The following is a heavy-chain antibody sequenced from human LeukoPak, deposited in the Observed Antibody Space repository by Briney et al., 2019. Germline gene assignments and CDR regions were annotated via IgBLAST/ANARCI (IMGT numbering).Heavy chain of an antibody. Sequence: GASVKVSCKASGYTFSGHHIHWVRQAPGQGLEWMGWINTKNGGTNYAQKFQGRVTMTRDTSISTVYMEVTRLRTDDTAIYYCAKGRGCSGGSCWFDPWGQGTLVTVSS. D-gene: IGHD2-15*01. CDR3: AKGRGCSGGSCWFDP. J-gene: IGHJ5*02. CDR2: INTKNGGT. V-gene: IGHV1-2*02. CDR1: GYTFSGHH.